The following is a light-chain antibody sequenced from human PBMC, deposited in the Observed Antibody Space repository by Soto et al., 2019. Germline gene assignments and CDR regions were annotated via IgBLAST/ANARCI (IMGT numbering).Light chain of an antibody. CDR1: QSVSSN. J-gene: IGKJ1*01. CDR2: GAS. Sequence: EIVMTQSPATLSVSPGERATLSCRASQSVSSNLAWYQQNPGQAPRLLIYGASARATDIPARFSGSGSVTEFTLTISSRQSEDFAVYFCQQYNNWPQTFGPGTKVEIK. V-gene: IGKV3-15*01. CDR3: QQYNNWPQT.